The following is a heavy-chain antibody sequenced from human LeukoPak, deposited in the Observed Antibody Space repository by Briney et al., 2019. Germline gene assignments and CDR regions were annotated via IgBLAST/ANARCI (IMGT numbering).Heavy chain of an antibody. V-gene: IGHV3-48*03. D-gene: IGHD3-22*01. CDR2: ISSSGSTI. Sequence: GGSLRLSCAASGFTFSSYEMNWARQAPGKGLEWVSYISSSGSTIYYADSVKGRFTISRDNAKNTLNLQMNSLRAEDTAVYYCARDLGQYYDTSDNWFDPWGQGTLVTVSS. CDR3: ARDLGQYYDTSDNWFDP. CDR1: GFTFSSYE. J-gene: IGHJ5*02.